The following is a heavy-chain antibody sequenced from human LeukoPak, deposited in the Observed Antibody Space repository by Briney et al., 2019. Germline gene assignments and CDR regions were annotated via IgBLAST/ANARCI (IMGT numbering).Heavy chain of an antibody. CDR1: GGTFSSYG. J-gene: IGHJ6*02. D-gene: IGHD1-26*01. CDR2: ISAYNGNT. Sequence: GASVKVSCKASGGTFSSYGISWVRQAPGQGLEWMGWISAYNGNTNYAQKLQGRVTMTTDTSTSTAYMELRSLRSDDTAVYYCAREVVGATTHYYYGMDVWGQGTTVTVSS. CDR3: AREVVGATTHYYYGMDV. V-gene: IGHV1-18*01.